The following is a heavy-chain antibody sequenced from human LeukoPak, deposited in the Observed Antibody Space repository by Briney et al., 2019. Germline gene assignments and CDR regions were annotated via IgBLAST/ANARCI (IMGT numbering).Heavy chain of an antibody. CDR1: GFTFSSYS. Sequence: GGSLRLSCAASGFTFSSYSMNWVRQAPGKGLEWVSSISSSSSYIYYADSVKGRFTISRDNAKNSLYLQMNSLRAEDTAVYYCARGASMVRGERWFDPWGQGTLVTVSS. V-gene: IGHV3-21*01. CDR3: ARGASMVRGERWFDP. J-gene: IGHJ5*02. CDR2: ISSSSSYI. D-gene: IGHD3-10*01.